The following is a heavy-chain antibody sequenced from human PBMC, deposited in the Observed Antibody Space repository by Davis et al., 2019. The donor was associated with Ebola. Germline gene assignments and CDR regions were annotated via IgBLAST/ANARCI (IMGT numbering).Heavy chain of an antibody. V-gene: IGHV1-69*13. J-gene: IGHJ6*03. Sequence: SVQVSCKASGGTFSSYAINWVRQAPGQGLEWMGEIIPIFGTANYAQKFQGRVTITADESTSTAYMELSSLRSEDTAVYYWARSIVVVPAAIAQYYYYYYMDVWGKGTTVTVSS. CDR2: IIPIFGTA. CDR3: ARSIVVVPAAIAQYYYYYYMDV. CDR1: GGTFSSYA. D-gene: IGHD2-2*01.